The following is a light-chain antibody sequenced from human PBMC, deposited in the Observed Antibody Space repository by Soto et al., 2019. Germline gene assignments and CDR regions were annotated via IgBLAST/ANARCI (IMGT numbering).Light chain of an antibody. CDR2: DAS. V-gene: IGKV1-5*01. CDR1: QSITNR. CDR3: QHYNSYSEA. J-gene: IGKJ1*01. Sequence: DIQMTQSPATVSGSVGDRVTITCRASQSITNRLAWYQQKPGEAPKVLIYDASNLESGVPSRFSGSGSGTEFTLTISSLQPDDFATYYCQHYNSYSEAFGQGTKVDIK.